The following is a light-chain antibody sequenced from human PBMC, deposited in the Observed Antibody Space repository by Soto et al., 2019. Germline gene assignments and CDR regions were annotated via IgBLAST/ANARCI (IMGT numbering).Light chain of an antibody. CDR1: SSDVGGYNY. J-gene: IGLJ2*01. Sequence: QSVLTQPASVSGSPGQSITISCTGTSSDVGGYNYVSWYQQHPGKAPKLMIYDVGNRPSGVSIRFSGSKSGNTASLTISGLQAADEADYHCSSYTSSSSVVFGGGTKLTVL. V-gene: IGLV2-14*01. CDR2: DVG. CDR3: SSYTSSSSVV.